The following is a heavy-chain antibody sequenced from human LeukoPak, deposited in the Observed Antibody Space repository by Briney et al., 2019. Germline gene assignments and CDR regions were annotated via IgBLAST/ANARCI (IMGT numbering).Heavy chain of an antibody. CDR1: GFTFDDYA. J-gene: IGHJ4*02. CDR3: AKVGGDYSSSWYGTFDY. Sequence: GRSLSLSCAASGFTFDDYAMHGVPQAPGKGLEWVSGISWNSGSIGYADSVKGRFTISRDNAKNSLYLQMNSLRAEDTALYYCAKVGGDYSSSWYGTFDYWGQGTLVTVSS. D-gene: IGHD6-13*01. V-gene: IGHV3-9*01. CDR2: ISWNSGSI.